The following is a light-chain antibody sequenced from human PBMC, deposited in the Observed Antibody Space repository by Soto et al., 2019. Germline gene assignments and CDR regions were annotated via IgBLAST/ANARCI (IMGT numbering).Light chain of an antibody. Sequence: QSALTQPASVSGSPGQSITISCTGTSSDVGGYNYVSWYQQHPGKAPKLMIYDVSNRPSGVSNRFSGSKSGNTASLTISGRQAEDEADYYCSSYTSSSTLEGYVFGTGTKVTVL. CDR3: SSYTSSSTLEGYV. CDR1: SSDVGGYNY. J-gene: IGLJ1*01. V-gene: IGLV2-14*01. CDR2: DVS.